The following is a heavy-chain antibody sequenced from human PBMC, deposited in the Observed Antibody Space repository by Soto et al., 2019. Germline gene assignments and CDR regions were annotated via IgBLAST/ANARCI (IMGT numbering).Heavy chain of an antibody. CDR2: TYYRSKWYN. V-gene: IGHV6-1*01. CDR1: GDSVSSNSAA. CDR3: ARAKIVVVPAAPLNYYYYGMDV. D-gene: IGHD2-2*01. Sequence: PSQTLSLTCAISGDSVSSNSAAWNWIRQSPSRGLEWLGRTYYRSKWYNDYAVSVKSRITINPDTSKNQFSLQLNSVTPEDTAVYYCARAKIVVVPAAPLNYYYYGMDVWGQGTTVTVSS. J-gene: IGHJ6*02.